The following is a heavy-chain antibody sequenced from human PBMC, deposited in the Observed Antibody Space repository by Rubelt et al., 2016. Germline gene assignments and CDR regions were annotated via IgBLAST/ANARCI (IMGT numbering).Heavy chain of an antibody. V-gene: IGHV3-21*02. J-gene: IGHJ4*02. CDR3: ARAPQATYESSAYYYRYFDY. CDR1: GFTFSSYS. CDR2: ISSSSSYI. D-gene: IGHD3-22*01. Sequence: EVQLVESGGDLVQPGGSLRLSCAASGFTFSSYSMNWVRQAPGKGLEWVSSISSSSSYIYYADSVKGRFTISRDNAKNSLYLQMNGLRAEDTAVYYWARAPQATYESSAYYYRYFDYWGQGTLVTVSS.